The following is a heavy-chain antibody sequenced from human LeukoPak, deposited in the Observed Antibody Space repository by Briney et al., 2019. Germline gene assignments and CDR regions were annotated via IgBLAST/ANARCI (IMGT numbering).Heavy chain of an antibody. CDR1: GGTFSSYA. CDR3: ARDRCSSSCQGGNWFDP. V-gene: IGHV1-69*04. D-gene: IGHD6-13*01. CDR2: IIPILGIA. Sequence: SVKVSCKASGGTFSSYAISWVRQAPGQGLEWMGRIIPILGIANYAQKFQGRVTITADKSTSTAYMELSSLRSEDTAVYYCARDRCSSSCQGGNWFDPWGQGTLVTVSS. J-gene: IGHJ5*02.